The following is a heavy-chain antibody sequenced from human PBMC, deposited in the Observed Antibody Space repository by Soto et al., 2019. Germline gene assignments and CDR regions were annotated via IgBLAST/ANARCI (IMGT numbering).Heavy chain of an antibody. Sequence: GGSLRLSCAASGFTFSSYAMSWVRQAPGKGLEWVSAISGSGGSTYYADSVKGRFTISRDNSKNTLYLQMNSLRAEDTAVYYCAKRPSILVVAAQFYYWGQGTLVTVSS. V-gene: IGHV3-23*01. CDR1: GFTFSSYA. D-gene: IGHD2-15*01. J-gene: IGHJ4*02. CDR3: AKRPSILVVAAQFYY. CDR2: ISGSGGST.